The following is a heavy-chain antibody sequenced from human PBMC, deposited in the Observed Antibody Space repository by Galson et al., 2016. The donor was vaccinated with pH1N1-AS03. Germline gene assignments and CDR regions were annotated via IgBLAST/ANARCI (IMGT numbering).Heavy chain of an antibody. CDR2: INGDGTTT. D-gene: IGHD5-24*01. Sequence: SLRLSCAASGFTFKIYWMHWVRQAPGKGLVWVSHINGDGTTTNYADSVKGRFTISRDNARNTLYLQINSLRAEDTALYYCAKARVRREGDRENHFDYWGQGTLVTVSS. V-gene: IGHV3-74*01. CDR1: GFTFKIYW. J-gene: IGHJ4*02. CDR3: AKARVRREGDRENHFDY.